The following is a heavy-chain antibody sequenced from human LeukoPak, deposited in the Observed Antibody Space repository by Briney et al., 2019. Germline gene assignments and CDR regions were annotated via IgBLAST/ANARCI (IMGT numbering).Heavy chain of an antibody. Sequence: SETLSLTCTVSGASISGYYWSWVRQPPGKGLEWIGEIYHSGSTNYNPSLKSRVTISVDKSKNQFSLKLSSVTAADTAVYYCARADVISSGWRDFDYWGQGTLVTVSS. V-gene: IGHV4-4*02. D-gene: IGHD6-19*01. CDR1: GASISGYY. CDR3: ARADVISSGWRDFDY. CDR2: IYHSGST. J-gene: IGHJ4*02.